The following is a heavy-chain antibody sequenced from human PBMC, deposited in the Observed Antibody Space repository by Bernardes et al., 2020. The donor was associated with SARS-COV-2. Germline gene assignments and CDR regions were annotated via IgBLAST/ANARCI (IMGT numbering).Heavy chain of an antibody. CDR2: ISYEGSKK. Sequence: GGSLRLSCAAAGFTFNNYAMHWVRQAPGKGLEWVAVISYEGSKKLYAGSVMGRFTTSSDHTKNTLYLQMNSLRTEDTAVYYCAKAKGLFHFLDWLTVDYWGRGTLVTVSS. V-gene: IGHV3-30*18. CDR3: AKAKGLFHFLDWLTVDY. CDR1: GFTFNNYA. J-gene: IGHJ4*02. D-gene: IGHD3-3*01.